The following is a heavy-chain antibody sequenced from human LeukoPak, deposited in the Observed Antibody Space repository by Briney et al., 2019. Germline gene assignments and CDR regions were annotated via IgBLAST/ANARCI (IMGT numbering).Heavy chain of an antibody. V-gene: IGHV4-59*12. D-gene: IGHD5-24*01. CDR1: GGSISSYY. J-gene: IGHJ4*02. Sequence: PSETLSLTCTVSGGSISSYYWSWIRQPPGRGLEWIGYIYYSGSTNYNPSLRSRVTISVDTSKNQFSLKLSSVTAADTAVYYCARGAGYNYFDYFDYWGQGTLVTVSS. CDR2: IYYSGST. CDR3: ARGAGYNYFDYFDY.